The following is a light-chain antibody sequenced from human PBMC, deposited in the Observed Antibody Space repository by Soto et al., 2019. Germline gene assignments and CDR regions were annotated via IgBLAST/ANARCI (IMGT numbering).Light chain of an antibody. V-gene: IGLV1-47*01. J-gene: IGLJ3*02. CDR2: RNN. Sequence: QSVLTQPPSASGTPGQRVTISCSGSSSNIGGNYVYWYQQLPGTAPKLLIYRNNQRPSGVPDRFSGSKSGTSASLAISGLRAEDESDYYWAAWVDSLRGGVCGGGTKLTVL. CDR1: SSNIGGNY. CDR3: AAWVDSLRGGV.